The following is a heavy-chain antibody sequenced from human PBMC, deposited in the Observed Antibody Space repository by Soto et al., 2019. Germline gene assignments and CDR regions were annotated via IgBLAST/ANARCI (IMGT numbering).Heavy chain of an antibody. V-gene: IGHV3-33*01. CDR1: GFTFSSYG. D-gene: IGHD6-19*01. CDR2: IWYDASNK. Sequence: QVQLVESGGGVVQPGRSLRLSCAASGFTFSSYGMHWVRQAPGKGLEWVAVIWYDASNKYYADSVKGRFTISRDNSKNTLYLQMNCRRAEDTAVYYCARDCAGYSSGWYQRGGFDYWGQGTLVTVSS. CDR3: ARDCAGYSSGWYQRGGFDY. J-gene: IGHJ4*02.